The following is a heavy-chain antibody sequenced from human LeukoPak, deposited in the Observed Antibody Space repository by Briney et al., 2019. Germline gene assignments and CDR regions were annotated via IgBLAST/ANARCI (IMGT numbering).Heavy chain of an antibody. CDR3: ARKGNAFDI. V-gene: IGHV3-7*01. CDR1: GFTFSSHW. D-gene: IGHD3-10*01. CDR2: IKLDVSET. Sequence: PGRSLRLSCAASGFTFSSHWMTWVRQAPGKGLEWVANIKLDVSETFYVDSVRGRFTISRDNTRNSLYLQMNSLRAEDTAVYYCARKGNAFDIWGQGTMVTVSS. J-gene: IGHJ3*02.